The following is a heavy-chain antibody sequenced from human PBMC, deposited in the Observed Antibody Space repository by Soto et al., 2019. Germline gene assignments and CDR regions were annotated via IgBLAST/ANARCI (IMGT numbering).Heavy chain of an antibody. V-gene: IGHV1-8*01. CDR3: ARAAGLELFSAFDI. Sequence: QVQLVQSGAEVKKPGASVKVSCKASGYTFTSYDINWVRQATGQGLEWMGWMNPNSGNTGYAQKFQGRVTMTRNTSISNGYMELSSLRSEDTAVYYCARAAGLELFSAFDIWGQGTMVTVSS. D-gene: IGHD1-7*01. J-gene: IGHJ3*02. CDR2: MNPNSGNT. CDR1: GYTFTSYD.